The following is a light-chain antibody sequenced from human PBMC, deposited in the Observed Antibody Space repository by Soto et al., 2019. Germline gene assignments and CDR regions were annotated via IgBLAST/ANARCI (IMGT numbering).Light chain of an antibody. V-gene: IGKV3-11*01. Sequence: IGLTQSAATLSLSPRERAPLSCRASQSVSSYLAWYQQKPGQAPRLLIYDASNRATGIPARFSGSGSGTDFTLTISSLEPEDFAVYYCQQRSNWPPITFGQGTRLEIK. CDR1: QSVSSY. J-gene: IGKJ5*01. CDR2: DAS. CDR3: QQRSNWPPIT.